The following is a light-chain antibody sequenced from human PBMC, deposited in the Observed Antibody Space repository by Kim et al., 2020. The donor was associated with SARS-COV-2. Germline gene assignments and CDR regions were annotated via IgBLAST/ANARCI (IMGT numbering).Light chain of an antibody. CDR2: YDS. Sequence: SYELTQPPSVSVAPGKTARITCGGNNIGSKSVHWYQQKPGQAPVLVIYYDSDRPSGIPERFSGSNSGHTATLTISRVEAGDEADYYCQVWDSSSDHPWV. V-gene: IGLV3-21*04. CDR1: NIGSKS. J-gene: IGLJ3*02. CDR3: QVWDSSSDHPWV.